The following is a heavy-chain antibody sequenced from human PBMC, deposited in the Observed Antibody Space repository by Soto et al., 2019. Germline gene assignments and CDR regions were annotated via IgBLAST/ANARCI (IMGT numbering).Heavy chain of an antibody. Sequence: GGSLRLSCTASGFTFGDYAMSWFRQAPGKGLEWVGFIRSKAYGGTTEYAASVKGRFTISRDDSKSIAYLQMNSLKTEDTAVYYCTREISTVLTLGGYGMDVSGQGTTVTVSS. D-gene: IGHD4-4*01. CDR1: GFTFGDYA. J-gene: IGHJ6*02. V-gene: IGHV3-49*03. CDR3: TREISTVLTLGGYGMDV. CDR2: IRSKAYGGTT.